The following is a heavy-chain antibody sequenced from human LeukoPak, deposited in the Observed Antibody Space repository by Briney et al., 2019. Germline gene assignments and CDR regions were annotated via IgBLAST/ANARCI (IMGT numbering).Heavy chain of an antibody. CDR1: GYSISSGYY. CDR2: IYHSGST. CDR3: ARGISGWYEFDY. J-gene: IGHJ4*02. V-gene: IGHV4-38-2*01. Sequence: PSETLSLTFAVPGYSISSGYYWGWIRQPPGQGLEWIGSIYHSGSTYYNPSLKSRVTISVDTSKNQFSLKLSSVTAADTAVYYCARGISGWYEFDYWGQGTLVTVSS. D-gene: IGHD6-19*01.